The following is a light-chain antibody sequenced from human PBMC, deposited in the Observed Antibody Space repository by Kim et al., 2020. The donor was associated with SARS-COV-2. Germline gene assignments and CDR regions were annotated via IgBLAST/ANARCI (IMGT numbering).Light chain of an antibody. J-gene: IGKJ2*01. CDR2: DAS. CDR1: QSISSW. V-gene: IGKV1-5*01. CDR3: QQYNSYSHT. Sequence: DIQMTQSPSTLSASVGDRVTITCRASQSISSWLAWYQQKPGKAPKLLIQDASSLESGVPSRFSGSGSGTEFTLTITSLQPDDFATYYCQQYNSYSHTFGQVTKLEI.